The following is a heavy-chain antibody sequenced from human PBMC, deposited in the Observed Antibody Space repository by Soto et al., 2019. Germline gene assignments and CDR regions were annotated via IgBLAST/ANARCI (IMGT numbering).Heavy chain of an antibody. V-gene: IGHV3-23*01. J-gene: IGHJ4*02. CDR2: ISGSGGST. CDR1: GFTFSSYA. D-gene: IGHD3-22*01. Sequence: GGSLRLSCAASGFTFSSYAMSWGRQAPGKGLEWVSAISGSGGSTYYADSVKGRFTISRDNSKNTLYLQMNSLRAEDTAVYYCAKDPNSYDSSGWRDYWGQGTLVTVSS. CDR3: AKDPNSYDSSGWRDY.